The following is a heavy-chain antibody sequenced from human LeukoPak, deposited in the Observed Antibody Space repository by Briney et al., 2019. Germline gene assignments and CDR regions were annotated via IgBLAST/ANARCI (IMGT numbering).Heavy chain of an antibody. CDR3: ASLYYYDSSYLGFDY. J-gene: IGHJ4*02. V-gene: IGHV4-30-4*01. CDR1: GGSISSGGYY. Sequence: NPSQTLSLTCTVSGGSISSGGYYWSWIRQPPGKGLEWIGYIYYSGSTYYNPSLKSRVTISVDTSKNQFSLKLSSVTAADTAVYYCASLYYYDSSYLGFDYWGQGTLVTVSS. D-gene: IGHD3-22*01. CDR2: IYYSGST.